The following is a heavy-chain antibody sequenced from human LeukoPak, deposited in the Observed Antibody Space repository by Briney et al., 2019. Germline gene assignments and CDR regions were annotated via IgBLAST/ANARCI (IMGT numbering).Heavy chain of an antibody. CDR2: IKSKTDGGTT. D-gene: IGHD3-22*01. J-gene: IGHJ3*02. CDR1: GFTFSNAW. Sequence: PGGSLRLSCAASGFTFSNAWMSWVRQAPGKGLEWVGRIKSKTDGGTTDYAAPVKGRFTISRDDSKNTLYLQMNSLKTEDTAVYYCARGQYYSDTINFYSRHDAFDIWGQGTMVTVSS. CDR3: ARGQYYSDTINFYSRHDAFDI. V-gene: IGHV3-15*01.